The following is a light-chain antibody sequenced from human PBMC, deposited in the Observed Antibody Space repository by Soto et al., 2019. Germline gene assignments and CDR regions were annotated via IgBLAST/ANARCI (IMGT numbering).Light chain of an antibody. Sequence: DIQMTQSPSTLSASVGDRVTITCRASQSISTWLAWYQQKPGKAPKVLIYKASSLESGVPSRLTGSGSKTVFTLTTGSLPSDDFATYYCQQYNSYSRMYTFGQGTKLEIK. CDR2: KAS. CDR3: QQYNSYSRMYT. CDR1: QSISTW. V-gene: IGKV1-5*03. J-gene: IGKJ2*01.